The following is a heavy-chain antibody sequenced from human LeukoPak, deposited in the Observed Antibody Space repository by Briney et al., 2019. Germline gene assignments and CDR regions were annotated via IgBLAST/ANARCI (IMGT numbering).Heavy chain of an antibody. Sequence: VASVKVSCKASGGTFSSYAISWVRQAPGQGLEWMGGIIPIFGTANYAQKFQGRVTITADESTSTAYMELSSLRSEDTAVYYCARAPLGAVDGSGYFPKDYWGQGTLVTVSS. D-gene: IGHD3-22*01. CDR1: GGTFSSYA. J-gene: IGHJ4*02. V-gene: IGHV1-69*13. CDR3: ARAPLGAVDGSGYFPKDY. CDR2: IIPIFGTA.